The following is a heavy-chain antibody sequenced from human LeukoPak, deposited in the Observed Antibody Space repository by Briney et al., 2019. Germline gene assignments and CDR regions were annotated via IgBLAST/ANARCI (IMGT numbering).Heavy chain of an antibody. D-gene: IGHD1-1*01. CDR1: GGSFSGYY. Sequence: PSETLSLTCAVYGGSFSGYYWSWIRQPPGKGLEWIGEIDHSGSTNYNPSLKSRVTISVDTSKNQFSLKLSSVTAADTAVYYCASQVRLERRYHYYSMDVWGKGTTVTVSS. V-gene: IGHV4-34*01. J-gene: IGHJ6*03. CDR3: ASQVRLERRYHYYSMDV. CDR2: IDHSGST.